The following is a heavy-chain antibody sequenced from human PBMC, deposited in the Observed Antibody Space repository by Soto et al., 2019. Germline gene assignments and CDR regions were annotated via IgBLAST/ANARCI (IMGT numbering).Heavy chain of an antibody. V-gene: IGHV3-48*02. CDR1: GFTFSSYS. CDR2: ISSSSSSTI. J-gene: IGHJ6*02. Sequence: GSLRLSCAASGFTFSSYSMNWVRQAPGKGLEWVSYISSSSSSTIYYADSVKGRFTISRDNAKNSLYLQMNSLRDEDTAVYYCARVEVNYGDYSYYGMDVWGQGTTVTVSS. D-gene: IGHD4-17*01. CDR3: ARVEVNYGDYSYYGMDV.